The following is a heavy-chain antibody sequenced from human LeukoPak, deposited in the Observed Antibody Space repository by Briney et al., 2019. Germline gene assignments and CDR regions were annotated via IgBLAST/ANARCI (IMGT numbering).Heavy chain of an antibody. J-gene: IGHJ3*02. V-gene: IGHV4-30-2*01. CDR1: GGSISSGGYS. Sequence: PSETLSLTCAVSGGSISSGGYSWSWIRQPPGKGLEWIGYIYHSGSTYYNPSLKSRVTISVDRSKNQFSLKLSSVTAADTAVYCCARGPRTGTTGLRCFDIWGQGTMVTVSS. CDR3: ARGPRTGTTGLRCFDI. D-gene: IGHD1-1*01. CDR2: IYHSGST.